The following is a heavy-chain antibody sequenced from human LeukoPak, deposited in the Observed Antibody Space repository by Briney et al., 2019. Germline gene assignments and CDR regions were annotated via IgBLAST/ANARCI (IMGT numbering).Heavy chain of an antibody. CDR1: GFTFSSYS. Sequence: GGSLRLSCAASGFTFSSYSMNWVRQAPGKGLEWVSYISSSSSTIYYADSVKGRFTISRDNAKSSLYLQMNSLRAEDTAVYYCARAGARFGEPYGMDVWGQGTTVTVSS. V-gene: IGHV3-48*04. CDR3: ARAGARFGEPYGMDV. D-gene: IGHD3-10*01. CDR2: ISSSSSTI. J-gene: IGHJ6*02.